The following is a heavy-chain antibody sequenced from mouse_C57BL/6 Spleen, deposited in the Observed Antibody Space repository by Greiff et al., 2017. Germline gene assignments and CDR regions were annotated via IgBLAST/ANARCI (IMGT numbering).Heavy chain of an antibody. CDR3: ASEYGNSPFAY. V-gene: IGHV2-6*01. CDR2: IWGVGST. Sequence: VMLVESGPGLVAPSQSLSITCTVSGFSLTSYGVDWVRQSPGKGLEWLGVIWGVGSTNYNSALKSRLSISKDNSKSQVFLKMNSLQTDDTAMYYCASEYGNSPFAYWGQGTLVTVSA. CDR1: GFSLTSYG. D-gene: IGHD2-1*01. J-gene: IGHJ3*01.